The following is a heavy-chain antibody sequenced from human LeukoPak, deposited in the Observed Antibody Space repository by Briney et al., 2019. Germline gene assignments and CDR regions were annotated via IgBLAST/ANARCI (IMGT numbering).Heavy chain of an antibody. CDR1: GGSISSYY. Sequence: PSETLSLTCTVSGGSISSYYWSWIRQPPGKGLEWIGYIYYSGSTNYNPSLKSRVTISVDTSKNQFSLKLSSVTAADTAVYYCARDSGGYSYGYTFDIWGQGTMVTVSS. V-gene: IGHV4-59*01. CDR3: ARDSGGYSYGYTFDI. J-gene: IGHJ3*02. CDR2: IYYSGST. D-gene: IGHD5-18*01.